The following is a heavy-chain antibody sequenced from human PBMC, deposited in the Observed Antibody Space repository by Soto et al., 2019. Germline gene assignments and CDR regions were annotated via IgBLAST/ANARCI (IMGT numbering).Heavy chain of an antibody. V-gene: IGHV3-23*01. CDR3: AKDQGSSWYEIDY. D-gene: IGHD6-13*01. J-gene: IGHJ4*02. CDR1: GFTFSNYA. CDR2: ISGSGGST. Sequence: GGSLRLSCAASGFTFSNYAVTWVRQAPGKGLEWVSTISGSGGSTYYADFVKGRFTISRDNSKNTLYLQMNSLRAEDTAVYYCAKDQGSSWYEIDYWGQGTLVTVS.